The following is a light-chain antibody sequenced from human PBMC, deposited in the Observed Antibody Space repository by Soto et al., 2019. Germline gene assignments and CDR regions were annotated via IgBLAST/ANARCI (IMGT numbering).Light chain of an antibody. Sequence: EIVLTQSPGTLSLSPGERATLSCRASQSVGRSHLAWFQQKPGQAPRLLIYGASNRATGIPDRVSGSGSGTDFTLTINRLEPEDFAVYYCQQYASSPWTFGQGTKVEI. CDR3: QQYASSPWT. V-gene: IGKV3-20*01. CDR1: QSVGRSH. J-gene: IGKJ1*01. CDR2: GAS.